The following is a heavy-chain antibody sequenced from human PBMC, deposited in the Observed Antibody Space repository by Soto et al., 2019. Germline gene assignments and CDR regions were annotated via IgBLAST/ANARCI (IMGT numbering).Heavy chain of an antibody. CDR3: ARAECTSTSCSYYYGMDV. CDR1: GGSISSTSSY. J-gene: IGHJ6*02. D-gene: IGHD2-2*01. CDR2: MSYSGST. Sequence: QLQLQESGPGLVKPSETLSLTCTVSGGSISSTSSYWGWIRQPPGKGLEWIGSMSYSGSTQYNPSLESRVTISVDTSKNQFSLKVSPVTAADTAVYYCARAECTSTSCSYYYGMDVWGQGTTVTVSS. V-gene: IGHV4-39*01.